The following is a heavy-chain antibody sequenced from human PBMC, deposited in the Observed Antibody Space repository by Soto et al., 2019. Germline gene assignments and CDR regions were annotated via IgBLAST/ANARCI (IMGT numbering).Heavy chain of an antibody. V-gene: IGHV1-8*01. CDR2: MNPNSGNT. CDR3: ARGGPSTFIYCSGGSCYTNWFDP. CDR1: GYTFTSYD. J-gene: IGHJ5*02. D-gene: IGHD2-15*01. Sequence: GASVKVSCKASGYTFTSYDINWVRQATGQGLEWMGWMNPNSGNTGYAQKFQGRVTMTRNTSISTAYMELSSLRSEDTAVYYCARGGPSTFIYCSGGSCYTNWFDPWGQGTLVTVS.